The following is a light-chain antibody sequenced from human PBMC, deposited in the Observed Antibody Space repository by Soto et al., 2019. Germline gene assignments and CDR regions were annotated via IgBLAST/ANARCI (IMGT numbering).Light chain of an antibody. CDR2: QGS. CDR3: CSYASSFTWV. CDR1: TSDVGSYNL. V-gene: IGLV2-23*01. J-gene: IGLJ1*01. Sequence: QSALTQPASVSGSPGQSITISCTGTTSDVGSYNLVSWYQQHPGKAPRLMIYQGSKRPSGVSNRFSGSKSGNTASLTISGLQAEDEADYYCCSYASSFTWVFGTGTKVTVL.